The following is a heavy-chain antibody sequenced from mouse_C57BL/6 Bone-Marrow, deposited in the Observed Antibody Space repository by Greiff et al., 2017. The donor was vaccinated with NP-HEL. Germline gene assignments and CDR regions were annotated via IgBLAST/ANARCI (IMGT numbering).Heavy chain of an antibody. CDR2: ISSGGGCI. CDR3: TRGGTVGDAMDY. V-gene: IGHV5-9-1*02. D-gene: IGHD1-1*01. CDR1: GFTFSSYA. J-gene: IGHJ4*01. Sequence: EVQLVESGEGLVKPGGSLKLSCAASGFTFSSYAMSWVRQTPEKRLEWVAYISSGGGCIYYADTVKGRFTLSRDNARNTLYLQMSSLKAEDTARYYCTRGGTVGDAMDYWGQGTSVTVSS.